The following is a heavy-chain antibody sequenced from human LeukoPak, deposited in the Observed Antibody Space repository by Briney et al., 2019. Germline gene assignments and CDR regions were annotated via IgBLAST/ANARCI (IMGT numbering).Heavy chain of an antibody. CDR1: GYTFTSYG. Sequence: GASVKVSCKASGYTFTSYGISWVRQAPGQGLEWMGWISAYNGYTKYAEKLQGRVTMTTDTSTSTAYMELRSLRSDDAAVYYCARAKYDSSGYYWLDPWGQGTLVTVSS. CDR2: ISAYNGYT. D-gene: IGHD3-22*01. V-gene: IGHV1-18*01. CDR3: ARAKYDSSGYYWLDP. J-gene: IGHJ5*02.